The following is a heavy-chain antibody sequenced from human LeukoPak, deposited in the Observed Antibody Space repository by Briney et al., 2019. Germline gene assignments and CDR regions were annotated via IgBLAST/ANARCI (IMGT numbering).Heavy chain of an antibody. Sequence: PGETLCLTCNVSGGSVNSGTYYWSCIRQPPGKGLEWIGYIAYSGSTNYNPSLKSRVTISADTSKNQFSLKLSSVTAADTAVYYCARGGRWLQFNYWGQGTLASVSS. CDR1: GGSVNSGTYY. D-gene: IGHD5-24*01. J-gene: IGHJ4*02. CDR2: IAYSGST. V-gene: IGHV4-61*01. CDR3: ARGGRWLQFNY.